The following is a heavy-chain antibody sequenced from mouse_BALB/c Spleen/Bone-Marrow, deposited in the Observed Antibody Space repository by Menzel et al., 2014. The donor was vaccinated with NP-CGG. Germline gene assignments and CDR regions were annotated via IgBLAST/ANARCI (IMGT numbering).Heavy chain of an antibody. CDR1: GFDFSRYW. V-gene: IGHV4-2*02. CDR3: AKLGNYDYFDY. CDR2: INPGRSTI. J-gene: IGHJ2*01. D-gene: IGHD1-1*01. Sequence: EVKVVESGGGLVQPGGSLILSCAASGFDFSRYWMSWARQAPGKGQEWIGEINPGRSTINYTPSLKDKFFISRDNAQNTLFLQMSKMRTEDTAHYYYAKLGNYDYFDYWGQGTTLTVSS.